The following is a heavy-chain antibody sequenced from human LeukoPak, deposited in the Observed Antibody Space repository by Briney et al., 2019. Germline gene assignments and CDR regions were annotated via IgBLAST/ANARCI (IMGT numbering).Heavy chain of an antibody. D-gene: IGHD3-10*01. CDR2: ISSSSSYI. J-gene: IGHJ4*02. Sequence: PGGTLRLSCAASGFTFSDYSMNWVRQAPGKGLEWVSSISSSSSYIYYADSVKGRFTISRDNAKNSLYLQMNSLRAEDTAVYYCATTPNYGSGSYFDYWGQGTLVTVSS. CDR3: ATTPNYGSGSYFDY. V-gene: IGHV3-21*01. CDR1: GFTFSDYS.